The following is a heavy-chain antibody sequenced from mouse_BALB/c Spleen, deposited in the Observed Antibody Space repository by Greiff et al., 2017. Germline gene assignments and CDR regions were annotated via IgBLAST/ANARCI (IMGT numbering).Heavy chain of an antibody. D-gene: IGHD2-14*01. Sequence: VQLQESGAELARPGASVKLSCKASGYTFTSYWLRWVKRRHGQGLGWIGAIYPGDGETRYTQKFKGKATLTEDKSSSTVYMQLSSLASEDSAVYYCARRMIGYAMDYWGQGTSVTVSS. CDR2: IYPGDGET. CDR1: GYTFTSYW. V-gene: IGHV1-87*01. J-gene: IGHJ4*01. CDR3: ARRMIGYAMDY.